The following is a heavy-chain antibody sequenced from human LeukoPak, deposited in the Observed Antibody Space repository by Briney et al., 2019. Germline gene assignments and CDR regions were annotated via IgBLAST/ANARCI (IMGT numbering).Heavy chain of an antibody. J-gene: IGHJ4*02. V-gene: IGHV3-7*03. Sequence: GGSLRLSSAASGFSFSNYWMTWVRQAPGKGLERVADINGDGSHSYCVDSVKGRFTLSRDNAKNSLFLQMNSLRAEDTAVYYCVKNSGWYCLDYWGQGTLVTVSS. CDR1: GFSFSNYW. CDR3: VKNSGWYCLDY. CDR2: INGDGSHS. D-gene: IGHD6-13*01.